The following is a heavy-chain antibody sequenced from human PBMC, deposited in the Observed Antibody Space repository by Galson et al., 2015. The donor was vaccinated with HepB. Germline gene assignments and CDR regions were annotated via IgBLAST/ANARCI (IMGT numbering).Heavy chain of an antibody. J-gene: IGHJ4*02. Sequence: SLRLSCAASGFTFSSYEMSWVRQAPGKGLEWVSYISSSGSTIYYADSVKGRFTISRDNAKNSLYLQMNSLRAEDTAVYYCARDGSGWYRFGPREYYFDYWGQGTLVTVSS. CDR2: ISSSGSTI. CDR3: ARDGSGWYRFGPREYYFDY. CDR1: GFTFSSYE. V-gene: IGHV3-48*03. D-gene: IGHD6-19*01.